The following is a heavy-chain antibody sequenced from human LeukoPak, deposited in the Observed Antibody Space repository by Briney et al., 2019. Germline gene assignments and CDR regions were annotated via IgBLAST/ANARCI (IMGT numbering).Heavy chain of an antibody. CDR3: AQHKSTSSHYHFDY. Sequence: PGGTLRLSCVASGFTFSTYGMSWVRQAPGKGLEWVSTITGSGGSTYYADSVKGRFTLSRDNSKNTLYLQMNSLRAEDTAVFYCAQHKSTSSHYHFDYWGQGTLVTVSS. CDR1: GFTFSTYG. V-gene: IGHV3-23*01. J-gene: IGHJ4*02. D-gene: IGHD2-2*01. CDR2: ITGSGGST.